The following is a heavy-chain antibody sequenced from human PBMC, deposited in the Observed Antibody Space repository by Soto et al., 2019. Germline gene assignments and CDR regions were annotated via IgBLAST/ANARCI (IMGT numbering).Heavy chain of an antibody. J-gene: IGHJ5*02. CDR2: INAGNGNT. D-gene: IGHD3-10*01. CDR1: GYTFTSYA. V-gene: IGHV1-3*01. CDR3: ARGSRSYYGSGSFYNWFDP. Sequence: ASVKVSCKASGYTFTSYAMHWVRQAPGQRLEWMGWINAGNGNTKYSQKFQGRVTITRDTSASTAYMELSSLRSEDTAVYYCARGSRSYYGSGSFYNWFDPWGQGTLVTVSS.